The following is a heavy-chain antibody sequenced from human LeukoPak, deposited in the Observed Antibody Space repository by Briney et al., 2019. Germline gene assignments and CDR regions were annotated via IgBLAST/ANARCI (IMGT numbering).Heavy chain of an antibody. D-gene: IGHD1-26*01. CDR1: GFSFSSYA. V-gene: IGHV3-23*01. CDR3: AKSGGSYQMPGSPHMDV. J-gene: IGHJ6*02. Sequence: GGSLRLSCAASGFSFSSYAMSWVRQAPGKGLEWVSAISGSGGSTYYADSVKGRFTISRDNSKNTLYLQMNSLRAEDTAVYYRAKSGGSYQMPGSPHMDVWGQGTTVTVSS. CDR2: ISGSGGST.